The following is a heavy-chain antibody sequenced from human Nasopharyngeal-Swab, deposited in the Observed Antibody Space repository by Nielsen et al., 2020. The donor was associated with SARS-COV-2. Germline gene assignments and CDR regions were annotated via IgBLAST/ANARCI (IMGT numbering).Heavy chain of an antibody. Sequence: GEALKNSRAAYGFTLDDYAMHWDRQATGKGLEWVSLISGDGGSTYYADSVKGRFTISRDNSKNSLYLQMNSLRTEDTALYYCAKVLTPVVTPDEDIWGQGTMVTVSS. CDR1: GFTLDDYA. CDR2: ISGDGGST. CDR3: AKVLTPVVTPDEDI. V-gene: IGHV3-43*02. D-gene: IGHD4-23*01. J-gene: IGHJ3*02.